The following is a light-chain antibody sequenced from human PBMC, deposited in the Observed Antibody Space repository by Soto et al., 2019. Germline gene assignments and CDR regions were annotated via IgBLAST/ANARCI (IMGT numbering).Light chain of an antibody. J-gene: IGKJ5*01. V-gene: IGKV3-11*01. CDR2: DAS. CDR3: QQRSDWPIT. Sequence: EVVLTQSPATLSLSPGERATLSCRASQSVSRYLAWYQHKPGQAPRLLIFDASNRATGIPARFSASGSGTDFTLTISSLEYEDSAVYYCQQRSDWPITFGQGTRLDIK. CDR1: QSVSRY.